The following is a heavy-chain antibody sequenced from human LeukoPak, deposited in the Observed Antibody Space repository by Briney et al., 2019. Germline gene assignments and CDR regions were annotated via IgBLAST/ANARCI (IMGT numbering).Heavy chain of an antibody. J-gene: IGHJ4*02. D-gene: IGHD4-23*01. CDR2: ISYDGSNK. CDR1: GFTFSSYG. V-gene: IGHV3-30*18. Sequence: PGGSLRLSCAASGFTFSSYGMHWVRQAPGKGLEWVAVISYDGSNKYYADSVKGRFTISRDNSKITLYLQMNSLRAEDTAVYYCAKEVYGGNAFDYWGQGTLVTVSS. CDR3: AKEVYGGNAFDY.